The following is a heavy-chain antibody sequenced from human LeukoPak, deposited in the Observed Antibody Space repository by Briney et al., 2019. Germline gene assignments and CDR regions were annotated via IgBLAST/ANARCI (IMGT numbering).Heavy chain of an antibody. CDR2: INPDNGNA. J-gene: IGHJ4*02. V-gene: IGHV1-3*01. CDR3: AKDRGGTGDFDY. D-gene: IGHD3-10*01. CDR1: GYPFISYV. Sequence: ASVKVSCKASGYPFISYVIHWVRLAPGQRLEWMGWINPDNGNAEYSQKFQGRITITRDPSATTAYMELSSLRSEDMAMYYCAKDRGGTGDFDYWGQGTLVTVSS.